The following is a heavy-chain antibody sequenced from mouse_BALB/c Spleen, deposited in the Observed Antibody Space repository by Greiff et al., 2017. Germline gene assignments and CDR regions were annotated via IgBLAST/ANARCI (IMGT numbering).Heavy chain of an antibody. J-gene: IGHJ4*01. CDR3: TRAYYGNYDAMDY. CDR2: IYPSDSYT. Sequence: QVQLQQPGAELVRPGASVKLSCKASGYTFTSYWLNWVKQRPGQGLEWIGNIYPSDSYTNYNQKFKDKATLTVDKSSSTAYMQLSSPTSEDSAVYYCTRAYYGNYDAMDYWGQGTSVTVSS. CDR1: GYTFTSYW. D-gene: IGHD2-10*01. V-gene: IGHV1-69*02.